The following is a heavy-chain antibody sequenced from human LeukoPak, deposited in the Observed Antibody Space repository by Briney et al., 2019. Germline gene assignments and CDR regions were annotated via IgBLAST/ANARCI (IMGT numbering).Heavy chain of an antibody. Sequence: PSETLSLTCAVYGGSFSGYYWSWIRQPPGKGLEWIGEINHSGSTNYNPSLKSRVTISVDTSKNQFSLKLSSVTAADTAVYYCARAQLLQVFNYWGQGTLVTVSS. J-gene: IGHJ4*02. CDR3: ARAQLLQVFNY. CDR1: GGSFSGYY. V-gene: IGHV4-34*01. D-gene: IGHD2-2*01. CDR2: INHSGST.